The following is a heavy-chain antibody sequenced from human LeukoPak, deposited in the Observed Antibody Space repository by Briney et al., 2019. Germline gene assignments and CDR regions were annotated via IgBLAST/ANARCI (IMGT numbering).Heavy chain of an antibody. CDR1: GGSISSSSGNC. J-gene: IGHJ4*02. CDR2: IYHSGST. Sequence: SETLSLTCAVSGGSISSSSGNCWTWVRQPPGKWLEWIGEIYHSGSTNYNPSLKSRVTMLLDKSKNQFSLKLSSVTAADTAVYYCARNGGNSDFDYWGQGTLVTVSS. CDR3: ARNGGNSDFDY. D-gene: IGHD4-23*01. V-gene: IGHV4-4*02.